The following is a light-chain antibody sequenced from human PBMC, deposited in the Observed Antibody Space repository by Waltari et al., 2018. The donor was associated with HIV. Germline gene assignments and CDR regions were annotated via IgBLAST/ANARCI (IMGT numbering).Light chain of an antibody. CDR1: TPTFGHDL. CDR3: GTWDTRLNGGV. Sequence: QSVLTQPPSVSAAPGQKVTISCPGSTPTFGHDLLSWYQHLPGASPKLLIYDNNKRPSGISDRFSGSKSDTSATLAITGLQTGDEAHYYCGTWDTRLNGGVFGGGTKLTVL. CDR2: DNN. J-gene: IGLJ3*02. V-gene: IGLV1-51*01.